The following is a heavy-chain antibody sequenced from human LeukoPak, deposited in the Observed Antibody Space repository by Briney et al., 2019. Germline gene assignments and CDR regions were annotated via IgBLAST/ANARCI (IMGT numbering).Heavy chain of an antibody. Sequence: SETLSLTCTISGGSITNRNWWSWVRQPPGKGLEWIGEIYHTGITKYSPSLKSRVTISVDKSKNQFSLNVTSVTAADTAIYYCARVFELGMNAVDIWGQGTMVTVSS. V-gene: IGHV4-4*02. CDR3: ARVFELGMNAVDI. J-gene: IGHJ3*02. CDR2: IYHTGIT. D-gene: IGHD7-27*01. CDR1: GGSITNRNW.